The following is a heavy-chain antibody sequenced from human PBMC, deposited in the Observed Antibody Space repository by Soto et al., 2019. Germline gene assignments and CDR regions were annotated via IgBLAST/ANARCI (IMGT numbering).Heavy chain of an antibody. D-gene: IGHD6-25*01. J-gene: IGHJ3*02. CDR1: YGSSGSGGCY. Sequence: LSDTSTVCYGSSGSGGCYRTRNRQPPGKGLEWIGFIFYTGSPYYNPSLKSRLAISVDTSKNQFSLNLTSVTAADTAVYFCAGEPKGGPAAAAIEMWGQGTMVTVSS. V-gene: IGHV4-30-4*01. CDR3: AGEPKGGPAAAAIEM. CDR2: IFYTGSP.